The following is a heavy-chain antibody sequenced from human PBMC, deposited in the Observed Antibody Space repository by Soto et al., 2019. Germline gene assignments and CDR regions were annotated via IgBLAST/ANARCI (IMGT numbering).Heavy chain of an antibody. CDR2: ISAYNGNT. CDR3: ARDEAYLTRRGGYYYYYGMDV. J-gene: IGHJ6*02. D-gene: IGHD3-16*01. Sequence: ASVKVSCKASGYTFTSYGISWVRQAPGQGLEWMGWISAYNGNTNYAQKLQGRVTMTTDTSTSTAYMELRSLRSDDTAVYYCARDEAYLTRRGGYYYYYGMDVWGQGTTVTAP. CDR1: GYTFTSYG. V-gene: IGHV1-18*01.